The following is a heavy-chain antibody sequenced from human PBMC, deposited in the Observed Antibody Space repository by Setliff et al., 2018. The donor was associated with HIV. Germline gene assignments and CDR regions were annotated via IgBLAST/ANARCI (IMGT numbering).Heavy chain of an antibody. D-gene: IGHD6-6*01. V-gene: IGHV4-4*07. CDR2: VHSTGTT. CDR1: GGSFSTYY. J-gene: IGHJ6*03. Sequence: ASETLSLTCTVSGGSFSTYYWSWIRQPAGEGPEYIGRVHSTGTTIYNPSLKSRVTISVDTSKNQFSLKLSSVTAADTAVYYCAGEAWTSYRSSSGYYYYYMDVWGKGTTVTVSS. CDR3: AGEAWTSYRSSSGYYYYYMDV.